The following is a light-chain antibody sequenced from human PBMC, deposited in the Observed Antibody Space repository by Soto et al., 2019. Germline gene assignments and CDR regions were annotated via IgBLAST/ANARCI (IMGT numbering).Light chain of an antibody. J-gene: IGKJ4*01. Sequence: EIVMTQSPATLSVSPGERATLSCRASQSVSYSLAWYQQKPGQAPRLLIYGASTRATGFPARFSGSGSGTEFTLTISSLQSEDFAVYYCQQYTTWPLTFGGGTKVDIK. V-gene: IGKV3-15*01. CDR1: QSVSYS. CDR3: QQYTTWPLT. CDR2: GAS.